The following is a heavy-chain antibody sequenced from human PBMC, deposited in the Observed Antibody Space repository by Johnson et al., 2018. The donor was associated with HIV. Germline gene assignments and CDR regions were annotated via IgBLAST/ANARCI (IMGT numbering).Heavy chain of an antibody. V-gene: IGHV3-30*04. CDR3: GRLPSGYSRDDLDI. CDR1: GFTFSSYP. D-gene: IGHD5-18*01. J-gene: IGHJ3*02. Sequence: QVQLVESGGGVVQPGRSLRLSCAASGFTFSSYPMHWVRQAPGKGLEWVAIISYDGGSKYYADSVKVRFTVSRDKSKNPLYLQINSLRPEDTAVYYCGRLPSGYSRDDLDIWGQGTMVTVSS. CDR2: ISYDGGSK.